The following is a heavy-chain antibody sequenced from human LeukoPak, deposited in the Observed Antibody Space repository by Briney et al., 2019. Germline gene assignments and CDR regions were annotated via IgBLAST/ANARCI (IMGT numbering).Heavy chain of an antibody. CDR3: ARRVANENCFDP. D-gene: IGHD1-1*01. Sequence: SETLSLTCTVSGGSISSTRYSWGWIRQPPGKGLEWIGSIYYSGSTYYSPSLKSRVTISVDTSKNQFSLKLRSVTAADTAVYYCARRVANENCFDPWGQGTLVTVSS. CDR1: GGSISSTRYS. CDR2: IYYSGST. V-gene: IGHV4-39*01. J-gene: IGHJ5*02.